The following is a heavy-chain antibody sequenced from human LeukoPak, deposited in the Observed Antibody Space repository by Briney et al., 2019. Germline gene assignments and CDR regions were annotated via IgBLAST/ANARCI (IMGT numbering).Heavy chain of an antibody. D-gene: IGHD3-10*01. CDR3: ASGVFLFDY. CDR2: INPNSGGT. J-gene: IGHJ4*02. CDR1: GGTFSSYA. Sequence: EASVKVSCKASGGTFSSYAISWVRQAPGQGLEWMGWINPNSGGTNYAQKFQGRVTMTRDTSISTAYMELSRLRSDDTAVYYCASGVFLFDYWGQGTLVTVSS. V-gene: IGHV1-2*02.